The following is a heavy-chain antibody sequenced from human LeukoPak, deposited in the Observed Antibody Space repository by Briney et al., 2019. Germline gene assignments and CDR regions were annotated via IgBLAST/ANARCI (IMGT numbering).Heavy chain of an antibody. V-gene: IGHV3-7*01. CDR1: GFSFSDSW. D-gene: IGHD7-27*01. Sequence: GGSLRLSCAASGFSFSDSWMSWVRQAPGKGLEWVANMNPDGSGKYYVDSVRGRFTVSRDSAKNTVYLQMNSLRAEDTAVYYCGRDPAWGAIDYWGQGTLVTVSS. J-gene: IGHJ4*02. CDR3: GRDPAWGAIDY. CDR2: MNPDGSGK.